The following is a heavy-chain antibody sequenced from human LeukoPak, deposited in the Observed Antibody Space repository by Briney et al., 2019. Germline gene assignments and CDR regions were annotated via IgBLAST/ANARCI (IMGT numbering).Heavy chain of an antibody. D-gene: IGHD1-7*01. V-gene: IGHV3-21*01. CDR2: ISTSSSYI. J-gene: IGHJ4*02. Sequence: GGSLRLSCAASGFTFSSHNMKWVRQAPGKGLEWVSSISTSSSYIYYGDSVKGRFTISRDNARNSLFLQMNSLRADDTAVYYCARDRDWNSGFDYWGQGTLVTVSS. CDR3: ARDRDWNSGFDY. CDR1: GFTFSSHN.